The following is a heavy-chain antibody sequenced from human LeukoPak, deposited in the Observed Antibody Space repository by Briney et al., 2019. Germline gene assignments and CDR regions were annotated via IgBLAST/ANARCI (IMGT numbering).Heavy chain of an antibody. CDR2: ISNSGSII. CDR1: GFTFSSYS. CDR3: AREHLGVAAADY. D-gene: IGHD3-3*01. Sequence: GGSLRLSCAASGFTFSSYSMSWIRQAPGKGLEWVSYISNSGSIIQYADSVKGRFTISRDNAKNSLYLQMNSLRAEDTGVYYCAREHLGVAAADYWGQGTLVTVSS. V-gene: IGHV3-48*04. J-gene: IGHJ4*02.